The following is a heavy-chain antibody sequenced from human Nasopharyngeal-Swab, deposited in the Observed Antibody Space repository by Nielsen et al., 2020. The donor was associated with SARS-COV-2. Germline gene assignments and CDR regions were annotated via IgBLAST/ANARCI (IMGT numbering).Heavy chain of an antibody. CDR3: TRDTWEERYYYYYGMDV. Sequence: SETLSLTCTVSGGSISSYYWSWIRQPPGKGLEWIGYIYYSGSTNYNPSLKSRVTISVDTSKNQFSLKLSSVTAADTAVYYCTRDTWEERYYYYYGMDVWGQGTTVTVSS. CDR2: IYYSGST. D-gene: IGHD1-26*01. J-gene: IGHJ6*02. CDR1: GGSISSYY. V-gene: IGHV4-59*01.